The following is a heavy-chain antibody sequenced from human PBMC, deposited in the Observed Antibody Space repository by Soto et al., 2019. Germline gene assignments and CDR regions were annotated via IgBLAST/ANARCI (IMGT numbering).Heavy chain of an antibody. D-gene: IGHD2-2*01. CDR2: IYYSGST. CDR3: ARDHRNIVVVFWFDP. CDR1: GGSISSSSYY. V-gene: IGHV4-39*07. Sequence: SETLSLTCTVSGGSISSSSYYWGWIRQPPGKGLEWIGSIYYSGSTYYNPSLKSRVTISVDTSKNQFSLKLSSVTAADTAVYYCARDHRNIVVVFWFDPWGQGTLVTVSS. J-gene: IGHJ5*02.